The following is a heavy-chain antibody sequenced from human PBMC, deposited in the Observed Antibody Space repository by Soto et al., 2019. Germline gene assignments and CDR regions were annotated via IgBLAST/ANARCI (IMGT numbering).Heavy chain of an antibody. J-gene: IGHJ5*02. D-gene: IGHD2-2*01. CDR2: IIPIFGTA. CDR3: ARSPKDIVVVPDENWFDP. V-gene: IGHV1-69*13. CDR1: GGTFSSYA. Sequence: ASVKVSFKASGGTFSSYAISWVRQAPGQGLEWMGGIIPIFGTANYAQKFQGRVTITADESTSTAYMELSSLRSEDTAVYYCARSPKDIVVVPDENWFDPWGQGTLVTVSS.